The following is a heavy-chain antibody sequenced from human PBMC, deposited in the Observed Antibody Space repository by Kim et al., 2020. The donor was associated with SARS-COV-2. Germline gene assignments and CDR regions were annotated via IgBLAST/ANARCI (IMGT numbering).Heavy chain of an antibody. D-gene: IGHD3-10*01. V-gene: IGHV3-7*05. Sequence: GGSLRLSCAASGFTFSSYWMSWVRQAPGKGLEWVANIKQDGSEKYYVDSVKGRFTISRDNAKNSLYLQMNSLRAEDTAVYYCAIPLRGVPYYYYGMDVWGQGTTVTVSS. CDR3: AIPLRGVPYYYYGMDV. J-gene: IGHJ6*02. CDR1: GFTFSSYW. CDR2: IKQDGSEK.